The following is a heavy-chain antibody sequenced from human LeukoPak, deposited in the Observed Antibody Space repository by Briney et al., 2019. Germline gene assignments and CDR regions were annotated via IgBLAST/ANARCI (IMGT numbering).Heavy chain of an antibody. D-gene: IGHD3-10*01. CDR2: IIPIFGTA. V-gene: IGHV1-69*13. CDR3: ARLAEMVRGVIIDYYYGMDV. J-gene: IGHJ6*02. CDR1: GGTFSSYA. Sequence: GASVTVSCKASGGTFSSYAISGVRQAPGQGLEWMGGIIPIFGTANYAQKFQGRVTITADESTSTAYMELSSLRSEDTAVYYCARLAEMVRGVIIDYYYGMDVWGQGTTVTVSS.